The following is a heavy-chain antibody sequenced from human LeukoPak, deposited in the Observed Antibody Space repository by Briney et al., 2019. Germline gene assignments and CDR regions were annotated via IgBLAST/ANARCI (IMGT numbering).Heavy chain of an antibody. D-gene: IGHD6-19*01. V-gene: IGHV3-21*01. J-gene: IGHJ5*02. CDR2: ISSSSSYI. CDR3: ARESSGWRKSNWFDP. CDR1: GFTFSSYS. Sequence: GGSLRLSCAASGFTFSSYSMNWVRQAPGKGLEWVSSISSSSSYIYYADSVKGRFTISRDNAKNSLYLQMNSLRAEDTAVYYCARESSGWRKSNWFDPWGQGTLVTVSS.